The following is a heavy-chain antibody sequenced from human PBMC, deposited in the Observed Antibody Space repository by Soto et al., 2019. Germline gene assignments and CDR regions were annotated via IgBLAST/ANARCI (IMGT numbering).Heavy chain of an antibody. CDR1: GFTFSSYS. J-gene: IGHJ4*02. D-gene: IGHD5-12*01. Sequence: GGSLRLSCAASGFTFSSYSMNWVRQAPGKGLEWVSSISYSSSYIYYADSVKGRFTISRDDAKNSLYLQMNSLRAEDTAVYYCAREYSGYDYADYWGQGTLVTAPQ. CDR3: AREYSGYDYADY. V-gene: IGHV3-21*01. CDR2: ISYSSSYI.